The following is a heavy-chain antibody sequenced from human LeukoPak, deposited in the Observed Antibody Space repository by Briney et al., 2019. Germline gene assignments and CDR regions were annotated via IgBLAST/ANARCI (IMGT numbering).Heavy chain of an antibody. J-gene: IGHJ4*02. D-gene: IGHD3-16*02. V-gene: IGHV4-39*07. Sequence: SETLSLTCTVSGGSISSSSYYWGWIRQPPGKGLEWIGSIYYTGSTYYNPSLKSRVTISLDTSKNQFSLKLSSVTAADTAVYYCATSEGLGELSTYFDYWGQGTLVTVSS. CDR2: IYYTGST. CDR1: GGSISSSSYY. CDR3: ATSEGLGELSTYFDY.